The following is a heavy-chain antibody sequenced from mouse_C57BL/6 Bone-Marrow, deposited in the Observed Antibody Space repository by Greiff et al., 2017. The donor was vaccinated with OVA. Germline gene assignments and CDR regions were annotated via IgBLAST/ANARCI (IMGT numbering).Heavy chain of an antibody. Sequence: EVKLMESGGGLVKPGGSLKLSCAASGFTFSDYGMHWVRQAPEKGLEWVAYISSGSSTIYYADTVKGRFTISRDNAKNTLFLQMTSLRTEDTARYYCARQLRLYYFDYWGQGTTLTVSS. J-gene: IGHJ2*01. CDR1: GFTFSDYG. D-gene: IGHD3-2*02. CDR2: ISSGSSTI. CDR3: ARQLRLYYFDY. V-gene: IGHV5-17*01.